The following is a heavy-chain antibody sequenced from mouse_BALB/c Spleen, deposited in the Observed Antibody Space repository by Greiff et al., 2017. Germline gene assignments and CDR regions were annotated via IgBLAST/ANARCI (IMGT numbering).Heavy chain of an antibody. Sequence: EVKFVESGGGLVKPGGSLKLSCAASGFTFSSYAMSWVRQTPEKRLEWVASISSGGSTYYPDSVKGRFTISRDNARNILYLQMSSLRSEDTAMYYCARGGTTVVATDMDYWGQGTSVTVSS. CDR3: ARGGTTVVATDMDY. CDR2: ISSGGST. V-gene: IGHV5-6-5*01. CDR1: GFTFSSYA. J-gene: IGHJ4*01. D-gene: IGHD1-1*01.